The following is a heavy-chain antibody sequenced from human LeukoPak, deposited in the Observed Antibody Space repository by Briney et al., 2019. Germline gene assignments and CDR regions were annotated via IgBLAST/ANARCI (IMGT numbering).Heavy chain of an antibody. CDR1: GFTFGSYG. Sequence: PGRSLTLCCAASGFTFGSYGMHWVRQAPGKGLEWVAVIPYDGSNKFYADSVKGRFTISRDNAKNMLYLQMNSLRAEDTAVYYCARDLEYYDILTGYYNPNYYYGMDVWGQGTTVTVSS. J-gene: IGHJ6*02. D-gene: IGHD3-9*01. V-gene: IGHV3-33*05. CDR2: IPYDGSNK. CDR3: ARDLEYYDILTGYYNPNYYYGMDV.